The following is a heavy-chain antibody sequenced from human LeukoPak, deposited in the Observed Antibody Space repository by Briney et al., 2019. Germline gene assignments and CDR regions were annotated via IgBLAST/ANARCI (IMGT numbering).Heavy chain of an antibody. D-gene: IGHD2-15*01. CDR1: GYTFADYW. J-gene: IGHJ3*02. Sequence: HGESLKISCQGSGYTFADYWIGWVRQLPGKGLDWMGIIYPGDSDTRYSPSFQGQVTISADKSISTAYLRWSSLKASDTAMYYCARPTGYCSGGSCYRPVGAFDIWGQGTMVTVSS. CDR2: IYPGDSDT. CDR3: ARPTGYCSGGSCYRPVGAFDI. V-gene: IGHV5-51*01.